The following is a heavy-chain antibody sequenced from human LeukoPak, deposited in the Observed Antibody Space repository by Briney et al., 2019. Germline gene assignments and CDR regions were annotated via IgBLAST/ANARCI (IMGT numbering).Heavy chain of an antibody. CDR2: ISGYNGNT. D-gene: IGHD6-13*01. J-gene: IGHJ4*02. CDR3: ARGRIAAAVRSDY. CDR1: GYTSTNHG. V-gene: IGHV1-18*01. Sequence: ASVKVSCKTSGYTSTNHGISWVRHAPGQGIEWMGWISGYNGNTNYVQKFRGRVTMTIDTSTSTAYMDLRSLSSDDTAVYYCARGRIAAAVRSDYWGQGTLVTVSS.